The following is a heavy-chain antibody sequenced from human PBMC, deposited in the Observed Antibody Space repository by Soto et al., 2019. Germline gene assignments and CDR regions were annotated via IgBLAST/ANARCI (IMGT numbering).Heavy chain of an antibody. J-gene: IGHJ6*02. V-gene: IGHV1-46*01. D-gene: IGHD3-10*01. CDR3: AAGSGYGMDV. CDR1: GYTFTKFH. CDR2: IAPSGGST. Sequence: ASVKVSCKASGYTFTKFHLHWVRLAPGQGLEWMGMIAPSGGSTSYAQKFQGRVTMTRDTSTSTVYMELSSLRSEDTAVYYCAAGSGYGMDVWGQGTTVTVSS.